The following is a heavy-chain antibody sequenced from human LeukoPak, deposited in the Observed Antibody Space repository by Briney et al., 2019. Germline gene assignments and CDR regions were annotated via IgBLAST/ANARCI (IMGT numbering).Heavy chain of an antibody. CDR1: GYSFTSYW. D-gene: IGHD2-2*01. V-gene: IGHV5-51*01. CDR3: ASPPARECSSITCPLSY. CDR2: IYPGDSDT. J-gene: IGHJ4*02. Sequence: GESLNISCKGSGYSFTSYWIAGMRQMPGKCLEWMEIIYPGDSDTRTGPSFQGQVTISVDKSVSAAYLQWSSLKASDTAMYYCASPPARECSSITCPLSYWGQGTLVTVSS.